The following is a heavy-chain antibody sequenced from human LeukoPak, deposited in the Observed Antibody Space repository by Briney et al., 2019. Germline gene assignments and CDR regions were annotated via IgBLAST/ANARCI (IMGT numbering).Heavy chain of an antibody. Sequence: PGRSLRLSCAASGFTFSSYWMSCVRQAPGKGLEWVANIKQDGSEKYYVDSVKGRFTISRDNAKNLLYLQMNSLRAEDTAVYYCARVDYGDYDHDAFDIWGQGTMVTVSS. CDR3: ARVDYGDYDHDAFDI. J-gene: IGHJ3*02. CDR1: GFTFSSYW. V-gene: IGHV3-7*01. CDR2: IKQDGSEK. D-gene: IGHD4-17*01.